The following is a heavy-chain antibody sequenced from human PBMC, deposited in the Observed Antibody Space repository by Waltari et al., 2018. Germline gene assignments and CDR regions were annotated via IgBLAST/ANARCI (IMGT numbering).Heavy chain of an antibody. CDR1: GGSFSGYY. CDR3: ARGAYSGYPHYYYYYYYMDV. CDR2: INHSRST. D-gene: IGHD5-12*01. J-gene: IGHJ6*03. V-gene: IGHV4-34*01. Sequence: QVQLQQWGAGLLKPSETLSLTCAVYGGSFSGYYWSWIRQPPGKGLEWIGEINHSRSTNYNPSLKSRVTISVDTSKNQFSLKLSAVTAADTAVYYCARGAYSGYPHYYYYYYYMDVWGKGTTVTVSS.